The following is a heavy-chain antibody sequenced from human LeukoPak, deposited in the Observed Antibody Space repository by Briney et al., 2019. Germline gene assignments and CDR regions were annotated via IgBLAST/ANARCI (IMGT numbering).Heavy chain of an antibody. Sequence: SETLSITCTVSGDSISSSSYYWGWIRQPPGKGLEWIGSIYYSGSTYYNPSLKSRVTISVDTSKNQFSLKLSSVTAADTAVYYCARDITGSFDYWGQGNLVTVSS. CDR1: GDSISSSSYY. J-gene: IGHJ4*02. CDR3: ARDITGSFDY. V-gene: IGHV4-39*07. D-gene: IGHD1-14*01. CDR2: IYYSGST.